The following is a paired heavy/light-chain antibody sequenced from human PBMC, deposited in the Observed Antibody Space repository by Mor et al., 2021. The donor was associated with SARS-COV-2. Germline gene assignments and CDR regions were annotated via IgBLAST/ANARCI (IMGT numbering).Heavy chain of an antibody. CDR2: ISNSGAST. V-gene: IGHV3-23*04. CDR1: GFTFSSYA. Sequence: EVQLVESGGGLVQPGGSLRLSCTASGFTFSSYAMRWVRQAPGKGLEWVSAISNSGASTFYADSVKGRFTISRDNSKNTLYLQMNRLRAEDTAIYYCAKDRTVVVPAALEFDYWGQGSLVTVSS. J-gene: IGHJ4*02. CDR3: AKDRTVVVPAALEFDY. D-gene: IGHD2-2*01.
Light chain of an antibody. CDR1: QRVSTN. CDR2: AAS. Sequence: EIVMTQSPATLSVSPGERATLFCRASQRVSTNLAWYQQKPGQAPRLLIYAASTRATGIPARFSGSGSGTDFTLTISSLQSEDFALYYCQQYNHWPSFTFGPGTKVDIK. CDR3: QQYNHWPSFT. V-gene: IGKV3-15*01. J-gene: IGKJ3*01.